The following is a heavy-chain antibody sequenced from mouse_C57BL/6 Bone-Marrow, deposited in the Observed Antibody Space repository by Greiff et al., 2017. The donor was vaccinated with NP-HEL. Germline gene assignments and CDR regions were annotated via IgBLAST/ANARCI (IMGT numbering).Heavy chain of an antibody. CDR1: GFTFSSYG. V-gene: IGHV5-6*01. Sequence: EVQRVESGGDLVKPGGSLKLSCAASGFTFSSYGMSWVRQTPDKRLEWVATISSGGSYISYPDSVKGRFTISRDNAKNTLYLQMSSLKSEYTAMYYCARHYYGSSYPYAIDYWGQGTSVTVSS. D-gene: IGHD1-1*01. CDR2: ISSGGSYI. J-gene: IGHJ4*01. CDR3: ARHYYGSSYPYAIDY.